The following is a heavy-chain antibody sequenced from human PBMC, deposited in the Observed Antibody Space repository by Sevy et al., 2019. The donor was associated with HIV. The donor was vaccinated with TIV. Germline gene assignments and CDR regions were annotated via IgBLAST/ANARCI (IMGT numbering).Heavy chain of an antibody. Sequence: GGSLRLSCAASGFNFSSYGMHWVRQAPGKGLEGVAVISYDGSSKYYADSVKGRFTISRDNSKNMVYLQINRLRAEDTAVYYCAKESGSYYDFWSGHDAFAIWGQGTMVTVSS. J-gene: IGHJ3*02. V-gene: IGHV3-30*18. CDR3: AKESGSYYDFWSGHDAFAI. D-gene: IGHD3-3*01. CDR1: GFNFSSYG. CDR2: ISYDGSSK.